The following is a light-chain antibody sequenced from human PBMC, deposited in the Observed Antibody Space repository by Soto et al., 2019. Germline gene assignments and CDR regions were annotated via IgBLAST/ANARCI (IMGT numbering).Light chain of an antibody. V-gene: IGKV3-11*01. Sequence: EIVLTQSPATLSLSPGERATLSCRASQDLRSFLAWYQQRPGQAPRLLIYDASSRATGIPARFSGSGSGTDFTLTISSLETEDFAVYYCQQRSGRLTFGGGTRVELK. J-gene: IGKJ4*01. CDR3: QQRSGRLT. CDR1: QDLRSF. CDR2: DAS.